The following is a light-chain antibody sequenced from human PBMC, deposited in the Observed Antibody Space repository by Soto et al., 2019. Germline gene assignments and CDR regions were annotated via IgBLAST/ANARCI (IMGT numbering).Light chain of an antibody. CDR3: CSYAGSYTMV. Sequence: QSALTQPPSVSGAPGQRVTISCTGTSSDVGGYNYVSWYQQQPGKAPRLMIYDVTKRPSGVPDRFSGSKSGNTASLTISGLQAEDEADYYCCSYAGSYTMVFGGGTKVTVL. CDR2: DVT. CDR1: SSDVGGYNY. V-gene: IGLV2-11*01. J-gene: IGLJ2*01.